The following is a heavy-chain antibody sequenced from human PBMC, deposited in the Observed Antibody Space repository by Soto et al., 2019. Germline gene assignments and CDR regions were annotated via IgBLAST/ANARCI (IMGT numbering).Heavy chain of an antibody. V-gene: IGHV3-23*01. J-gene: IGHJ4*02. CDR1: GFTFSTYG. CDR2: ISSTDKSGRT. Sequence: EVQLLESGGGLVQPGGSLRLSCAASGFTFSTYGMNWVRQAPGKGLEWVSTISSTDKSGRTYYADSVQGRFTISRDNCKNTLYLQMNCLTSEDTAVYYCAKANRHYSGNNCYYFDYWGQGTLVTVSS. CDR3: AKANRHYSGNNCYYFDY. D-gene: IGHD2-15*01.